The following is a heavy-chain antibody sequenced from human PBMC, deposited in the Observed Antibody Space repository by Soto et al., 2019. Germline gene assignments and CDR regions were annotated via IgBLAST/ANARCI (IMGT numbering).Heavy chain of an antibody. D-gene: IGHD4-4*01. CDR1: ELTFSGYG. V-gene: IGHV3-23*01. Sequence: EVQLLESGGGLVQPGGSLRHSCAASELTFSGYGMIWVRQAPGTGLEWVSAISGSGSSTYYADSVKGRLTISRVDSKNIRFLQMNSRRAEDAAVYYCVTRSRGLQSSPPRLDSWGQGTLVTVSS. CDR2: ISGSGSST. CDR3: VTRSRGLQSSPPRLDS. J-gene: IGHJ4*02.